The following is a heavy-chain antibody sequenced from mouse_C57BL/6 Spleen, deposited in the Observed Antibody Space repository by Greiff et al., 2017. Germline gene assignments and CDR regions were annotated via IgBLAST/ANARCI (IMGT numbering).Heavy chain of an antibody. CDR1: GYTFTSYW. Sequence: VQLQQPGAELVRPGSSVKLSCKASGYTFTSYWMHWVKQRPIQGLEWIGNIDPSDSETHYNQKFKDKATLTVDKSSSTAYMQLSSLTSEDSAVYYCAREGGGSSPYWYFDVWGTGTTVTVSS. J-gene: IGHJ1*03. CDR3: AREGGGSSPYWYFDV. V-gene: IGHV1-52*01. CDR2: IDPSDSET. D-gene: IGHD1-1*01.